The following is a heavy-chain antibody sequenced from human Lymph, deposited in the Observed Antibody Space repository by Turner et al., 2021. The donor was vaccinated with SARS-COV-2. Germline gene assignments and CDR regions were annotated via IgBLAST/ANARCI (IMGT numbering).Heavy chain of an antibody. CDR2: IWYDGSNK. J-gene: IGHJ4*02. Sequence: QVQLVESGGGVVQPGRSLRLSCAASGFTFSCYGMHWGRQAPGKGLEWVAVIWYDGSNKYYADSVKGRFTISRDNSKNTLYLQMNSLRAEDTAVYYCARDDINTLIAAAVPFDYWGQGTLVTVSS. CDR3: ARDDINTLIAAAVPFDY. CDR1: GFTFSCYG. D-gene: IGHD6-13*01. V-gene: IGHV3-33*01.